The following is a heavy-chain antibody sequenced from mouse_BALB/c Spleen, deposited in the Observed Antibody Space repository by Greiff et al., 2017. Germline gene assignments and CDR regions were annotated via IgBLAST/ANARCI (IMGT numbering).Heavy chain of an antibody. CDR3: ARYGGYGSRDYAMDY. Sequence: QVQLQQSGPELVRPGVSVKISCKGSSYTLTDYAMHWVKQSHAKSLEWIGVISTYYGNTNYNQKFKGKATMTVDKSSSTAYMELARLTSEDSAVYYCARYGGYGSRDYAMDYWGQGTSVTVSS. V-gene: IGHV1-67*01. CDR1: SYTLTDYA. D-gene: IGHD1-1*01. CDR2: ISTYYGNT. J-gene: IGHJ4*01.